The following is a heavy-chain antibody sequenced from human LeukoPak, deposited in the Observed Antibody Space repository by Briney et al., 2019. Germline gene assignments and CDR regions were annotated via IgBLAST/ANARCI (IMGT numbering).Heavy chain of an antibody. D-gene: IGHD4-11*01. J-gene: IGHJ6*02. CDR2: ISYDGGNK. CDR3: ARGTYTLAV. Sequence: GGSLRLSCAASGFTFSSYGMHWVRQAPGKGLEWVAVISYDGGNKYYADSVKGRFTVSRDNAKNTLYLQMNSLRAEDTAVYYCARGTYTLAVWGQGTTVTVSS. V-gene: IGHV3-30*03. CDR1: GFTFSSYG.